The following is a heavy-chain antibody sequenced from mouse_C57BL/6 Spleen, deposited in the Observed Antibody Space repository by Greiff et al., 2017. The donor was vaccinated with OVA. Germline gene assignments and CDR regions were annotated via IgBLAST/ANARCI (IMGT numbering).Heavy chain of an antibody. D-gene: IGHD2-2*01. CDR1: GYTFTSYW. CDR2: IDPSDSYT. Sequence: QVQLQQPGAELVKPGASVKLSCKASGYTFTSYWMQWVKQRPGKGLEWIGEIDPSDSYTNYNQKFKGKATLTVDTSSSTAYMQLSSLTSEDSAVYYCARWLVTCFDYWGQGTTLTVSS. J-gene: IGHJ2*01. V-gene: IGHV1-50*01. CDR3: ARWLVTCFDY.